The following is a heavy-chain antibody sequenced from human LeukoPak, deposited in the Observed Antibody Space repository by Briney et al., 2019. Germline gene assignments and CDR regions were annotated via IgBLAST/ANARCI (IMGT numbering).Heavy chain of an antibody. CDR3: ARCPSSGWYLEYWYFDL. Sequence: SETLSLTCTVSGGSISSSSYYWGWIRQPPGKGREWIGSSYYSGSTYYNPSLKSRVTISVDTSKNQFSLKLSSVTAADTAVYYCARCPSSGWYLEYWYFDLWGRGTLVTVSS. V-gene: IGHV4-39*01. CDR1: GGSISSSSYY. J-gene: IGHJ2*01. CDR2: SYYSGST. D-gene: IGHD6-19*01.